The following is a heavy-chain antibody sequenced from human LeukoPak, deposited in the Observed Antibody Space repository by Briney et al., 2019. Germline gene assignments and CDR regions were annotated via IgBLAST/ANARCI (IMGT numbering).Heavy chain of an antibody. Sequence: PSETLSLTCAVSGYSISSGYYWGWIRQPPGKGLEWIGSIYYSGSTYYNPSLKGRVTISVDTSKNQFSLKLSSVTAADTAVYYCARVATTTNPPQRLFDYWGQGTLVTVSS. V-gene: IGHV4-38-2*01. CDR1: GYSISSGYY. J-gene: IGHJ4*02. D-gene: IGHD6-25*01. CDR2: IYYSGST. CDR3: ARVATTTNPPQRLFDY.